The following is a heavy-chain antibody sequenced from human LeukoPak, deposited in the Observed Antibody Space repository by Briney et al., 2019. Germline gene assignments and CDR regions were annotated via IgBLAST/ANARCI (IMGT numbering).Heavy chain of an antibody. CDR2: TYYSGST. D-gene: IGHD1-26*01. J-gene: IGHJ4*02. CDR3: ARESGSIDY. CDR1: GVSISSYY. V-gene: IGHV4-59*01. Sequence: SGTLSLTCTVSGVSISSYYWTWIRQPPGRGLEWIGNTYYSGSTNYNPSLKSRVTISVDTSKNQFSLKLSSVTAADTAVYYCARESGSIDYWGQGTLVTVSS.